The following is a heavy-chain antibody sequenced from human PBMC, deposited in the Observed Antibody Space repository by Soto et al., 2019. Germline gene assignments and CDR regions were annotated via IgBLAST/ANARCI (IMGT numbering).Heavy chain of an antibody. D-gene: IGHD2-2*01. V-gene: IGHV3-15*07. Sequence: SGGSLRLSCAASGFTFSNAWMNWVRQAPGKGLEWVGRIKSKTDGGTTDYAAPVKGRFTISRDDSKNTLYLQMNSLKTEDTAVYYCTTNHVPAAIWYYYGMDVWGQGTTVTVSS. CDR2: IKSKTDGGTT. J-gene: IGHJ6*02. CDR1: GFTFSNAW. CDR3: TTNHVPAAIWYYYGMDV.